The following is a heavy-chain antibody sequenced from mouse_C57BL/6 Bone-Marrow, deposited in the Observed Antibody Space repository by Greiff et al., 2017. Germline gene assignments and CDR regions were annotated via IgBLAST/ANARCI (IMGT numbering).Heavy chain of an antibody. CDR3: ARDLYYNYDGDY. CDR2: IDPANGNP. D-gene: IGHD2-4*01. V-gene: IGHV14-3*01. Sequence: VQLKESVAELVRPGASVKLSCTASGFNINNTYMHWVKQRPEQGLEWIGRIDPANGNPTYAPKFQGQAAITADTAANTAYLQISSLTSEDTAIYYCARDLYYNYDGDYWGQGTTLTVSS. J-gene: IGHJ2*01. CDR1: GFNINNTY.